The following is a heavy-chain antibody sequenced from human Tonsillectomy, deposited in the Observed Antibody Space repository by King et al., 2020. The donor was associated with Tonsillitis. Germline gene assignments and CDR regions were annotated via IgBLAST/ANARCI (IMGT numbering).Heavy chain of an antibody. CDR3: ARSGSGYPVFDD. V-gene: IGHV4-30-2*01. Sequence: QLQESGSGLVKPSQTLSLTCAISGGSISSGGYSWSWIRQPPGKGLEWIGYIYHSGSTYYNPSPKSRITMSVDRSKNQFSLKLSSVTAADTAVYYCARSGSGYPVFDDRGQGALVTVSS. J-gene: IGHJ4*02. CDR1: GGSISSGGYS. CDR2: IYHSGST. D-gene: IGHD3-22*01.